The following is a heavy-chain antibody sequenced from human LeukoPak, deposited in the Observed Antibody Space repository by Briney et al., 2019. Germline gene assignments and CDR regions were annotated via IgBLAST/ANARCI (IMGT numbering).Heavy chain of an antibody. Sequence: PGGSLRLSCAASGFTFSSYGMHWVRQAPGKGLEWVAFIRYDGSNKYYADSVKGRFTISRDNSKNTLYLQMNSLRAEDTAVYYCAKDGPNSSGWSRLFDYWGQGTLVTVSS. CDR2: IRYDGSNK. J-gene: IGHJ4*02. D-gene: IGHD6-19*01. CDR3: AKDGPNSSGWSRLFDY. CDR1: GFTFSSYG. V-gene: IGHV3-30*02.